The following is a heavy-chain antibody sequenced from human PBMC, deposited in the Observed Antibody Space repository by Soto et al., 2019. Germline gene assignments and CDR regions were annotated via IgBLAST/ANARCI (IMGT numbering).Heavy chain of an antibody. CDR1: GDSVSSNSAA. V-gene: IGHV6-1*01. CDR2: TYYRSKWYN. Sequence: SQTLSLTCAISGDSVSSNSAAWNWIRQSPSRGLEWLGRTYYRSKWYNDYAVSVKSRITINPDTSKNQFSLQLNSVTPEDTAVYYCARVVGYCSSTSCFLGYYYYYMDVWGKGTTVTVSS. J-gene: IGHJ6*03. D-gene: IGHD2-2*01. CDR3: ARVVGYCSSTSCFLGYYYYYMDV.